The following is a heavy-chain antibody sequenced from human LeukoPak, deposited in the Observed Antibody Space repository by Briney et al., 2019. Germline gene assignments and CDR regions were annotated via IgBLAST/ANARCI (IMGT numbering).Heavy chain of an antibody. J-gene: IGHJ4*02. V-gene: IGHV3-66*01. CDR2: VYSGGST. CDR3: ARDPPAVLIDTYG. Sequence: GGSLRLSCTASGFIVTNNYINWVRQAPGKGLEWVSLVYSGGSTYYADSVKGRFTTSRDNSKNMVYLQMNSLRAEDTAMYYCARDPPAVLIDTYGWGQGTLVTVSS. CDR1: GFIVTNNY. D-gene: IGHD2-8*01.